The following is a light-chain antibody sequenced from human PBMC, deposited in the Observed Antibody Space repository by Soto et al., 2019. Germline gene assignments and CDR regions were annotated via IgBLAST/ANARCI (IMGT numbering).Light chain of an antibody. Sequence: DIVMTQSPDSLTVSLGERATVNCKSSQSVLYSSKDKNYLAWYQQKPGQPPRLLIYWATSRDSGVPDRFSGSGSEPDFTLTISSLQADDVAVYYCQQYYTPPWTFGQGTKVEIK. CDR2: WAT. CDR3: QQYYTPPWT. V-gene: IGKV4-1*01. CDR1: QSVLYSSKDKNY. J-gene: IGKJ1*01.